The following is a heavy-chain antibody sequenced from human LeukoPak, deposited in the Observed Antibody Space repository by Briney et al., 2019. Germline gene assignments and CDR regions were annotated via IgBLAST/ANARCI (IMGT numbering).Heavy chain of an antibody. CDR1: GFTFNNYG. J-gene: IGHJ4*02. CDR3: AKDIGDYEFCFEY. D-gene: IGHD4-17*01. V-gene: IGHV3-30*18. CDR2: ISYDGSNK. Sequence: GGSLRLSCEVSGFTFNNYGMHWVRQAPGKGLEWVAVISYDGSNKYYADSVKGRFTISRDNSKNTLYLQMHSLRPEDTAMFYCAKDIGDYEFCFEYWGQGTLVTVSS.